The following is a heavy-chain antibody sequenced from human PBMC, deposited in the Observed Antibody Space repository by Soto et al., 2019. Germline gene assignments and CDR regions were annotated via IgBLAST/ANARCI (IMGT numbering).Heavy chain of an antibody. CDR2: IIPICGTA. CDR1: GGTFSSYA. J-gene: IGHJ6*02. CDR3: ALSIRGLYSSSWPNYYGMDV. V-gene: IGHV1-69*01. D-gene: IGHD6-6*01. Sequence: QVQLVQSGAEVKKPGSSVKVSCKASGGTFSSYAISWVRQAPGQGLEWMGGIIPICGTANYAQKFQGRVTITADESTSTAYMELSSLRSEDTAVYYCALSIRGLYSSSWPNYYGMDVWGQGTTVTVSS.